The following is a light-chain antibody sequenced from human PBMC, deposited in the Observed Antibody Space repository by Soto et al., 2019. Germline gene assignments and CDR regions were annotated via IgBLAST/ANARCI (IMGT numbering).Light chain of an antibody. Sequence: EIVMAQSPATLSVYTGERATLSCMASQSVSSNLAWYQHKPGQAPRLLIYGASTRATGIPARFSGSGFGTEFTLTISSLQSEDVAVYYCQQYNTWPSWTFGQGSIVAIK. CDR3: QQYNTWPSWT. CDR2: GAS. J-gene: IGKJ1*01. CDR1: QSVSSN. V-gene: IGKV3-15*01.